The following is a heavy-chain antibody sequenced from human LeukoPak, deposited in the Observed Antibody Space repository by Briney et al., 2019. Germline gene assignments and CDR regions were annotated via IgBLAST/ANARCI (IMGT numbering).Heavy chain of an antibody. CDR2: TYYRSRWYN. V-gene: IGHV6-1*01. CDR3: ARRLTQYDCFDP. J-gene: IGHJ5*02. D-gene: IGHD2-2*01. Sequence: SQTLSLTCAIFGDSVSSDSAAWHWIRQSPSRGLEWLGRTYYRSRWYNDYTVSVKSRITISPDTSKNQFSLQLTSVTPEDTAVYYCARRLTQYDCFDPWGQGILVTVSS. CDR1: GDSVSSDSAA.